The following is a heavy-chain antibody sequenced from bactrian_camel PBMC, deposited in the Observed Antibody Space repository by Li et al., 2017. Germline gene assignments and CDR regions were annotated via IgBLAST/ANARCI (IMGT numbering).Heavy chain of an antibody. CDR2: INVDGSTT. CDR1: GFTYSNYF. V-gene: IGHV3S31*01. J-gene: IGHJ4*01. D-gene: IGHD8*01. Sequence: DVQLVESGGGLVQAGGALRLSCAVSGFTYSNYFMGWFRQSPGKEREGVARINVDGSTTYADSVKGRFIISQDNAKKTLYLQMINLRPADTAMYYCAAEFSTRWTMITEQFVPYFTFKGQGTQVTVSS.